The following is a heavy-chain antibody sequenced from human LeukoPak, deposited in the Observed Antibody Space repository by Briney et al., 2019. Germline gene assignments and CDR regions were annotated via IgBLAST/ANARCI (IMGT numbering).Heavy chain of an antibody. J-gene: IGHJ4*02. CDR3: ARVREDSYYYDSSGYYYFDY. D-gene: IGHD3-22*01. CDR1: GFTFSSYS. CDR2: ISSSSSYI. V-gene: IGHV3-21*01. Sequence: GGSLRLSCAASGFTFSSYSMNWVRQAPGKGLEWVSSISSSSSYIHYADSVKGRFTISRDNAKNSLYLQMNSLRAEDTAVYYCARVREDSYYYDSSGYYYFDYWGQGTLVTVSS.